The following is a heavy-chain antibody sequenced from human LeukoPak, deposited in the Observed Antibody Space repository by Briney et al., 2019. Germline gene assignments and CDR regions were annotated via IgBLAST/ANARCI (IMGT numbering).Heavy chain of an antibody. CDR3: AKESAKSHYDYVWGSYRPDY. CDR1: GFTFSSYG. J-gene: IGHJ4*02. D-gene: IGHD3-16*02. Sequence: PGGSLRLSCAASGFTFSSYGMHWIRQAPGKGLEWVAVISYDGSNKYYAASVKGRFTISRDNSKNTLYLQMNSLRAEDTAVYYCAKESAKSHYDYVWGSYRPDYWGQGTLVTVSS. CDR2: ISYDGSNK. V-gene: IGHV3-30*18.